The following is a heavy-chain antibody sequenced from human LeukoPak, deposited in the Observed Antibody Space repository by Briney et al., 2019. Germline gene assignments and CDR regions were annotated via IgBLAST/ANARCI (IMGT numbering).Heavy chain of an antibody. J-gene: IGHJ3*02. D-gene: IGHD3-3*01. CDR2: INHSGST. Sequence: SETLSLTCAVYGGSFSGYYWSWIRQPPGKGLEWIGEINHSGSTNYNPSLKSRVTISVDTSKNQFSPKLSSVTAADTAVYYCARGQQNDFWSGYFGRLSEAFDIWGQGTMVTVSS. CDR3: ARGQQNDFWSGYFGRLSEAFDI. V-gene: IGHV4-34*01. CDR1: GGSFSGYY.